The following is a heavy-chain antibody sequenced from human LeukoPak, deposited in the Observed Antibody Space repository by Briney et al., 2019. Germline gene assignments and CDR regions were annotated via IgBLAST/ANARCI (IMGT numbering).Heavy chain of an antibody. J-gene: IGHJ6*02. Sequence: PGGSLRLSCAASGFTFKTYWMHWVRQAPGKGLVWVSHSNSDGSSTSYADSVRGRFTISRDNAKNTLYLQMNSLRAEDTAVYYCARSIVGDVWGQGTTVTVSS. D-gene: IGHD3-22*01. CDR1: GFTFKTYW. V-gene: IGHV3-74*01. CDR3: ARSIVGDV. CDR2: SNSDGSST.